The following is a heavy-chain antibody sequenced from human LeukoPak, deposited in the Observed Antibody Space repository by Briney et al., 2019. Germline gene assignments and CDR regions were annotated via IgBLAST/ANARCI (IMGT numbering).Heavy chain of an antibody. Sequence: GSLRLSCAASGFTFSSYATHWVRQAPGKGLEWVAVISYDGSNKYYADSVKGRFTISRDNSKNTLYLQMNSLRAEDTAVYYCARGLAAYYYYGMDVWGQGTTVTVSS. CDR1: GFTFSSYA. V-gene: IGHV3-30-3*01. D-gene: IGHD6-13*01. CDR2: ISYDGSNK. J-gene: IGHJ6*02. CDR3: ARGLAAYYYYGMDV.